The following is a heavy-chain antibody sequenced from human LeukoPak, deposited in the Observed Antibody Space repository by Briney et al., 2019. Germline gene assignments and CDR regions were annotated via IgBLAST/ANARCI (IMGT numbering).Heavy chain of an antibody. CDR2: ISYDGSNK. J-gene: IGHJ4*02. CDR1: GFSFRHYG. V-gene: IGHV3-30*18. Sequence: GGSLRLSCAASGFSFRHYGMHWVRQAPGKGLEWVAVISYDGSNKYYADSVKGRFTISRDNSKNTLYLQMNSLRAEDTAVYYCAKESPNYDILTGYYNPGLDYWGQGTLVTVSS. CDR3: AKESPNYDILTGYYNPGLDY. D-gene: IGHD3-9*01.